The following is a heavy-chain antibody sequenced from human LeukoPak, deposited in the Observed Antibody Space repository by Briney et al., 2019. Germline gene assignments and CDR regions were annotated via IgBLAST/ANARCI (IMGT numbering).Heavy chain of an antibody. CDR2: INPNSGGT. CDR1: GYTFTGYY. CDR3: ARAFTNYGSRTQVYYYYYYMDV. D-gene: IGHD3-10*01. J-gene: IGHJ6*03. Sequence: ASVKVSCKASGYTFTGYYTHWVRQAPGQGLEWMGWINPNSGGTNYAQKFQGRVTMTRDTSISTAYMELSRLRSDDTAVYYCARAFTNYGSRTQVYYYYYYMDVWGKGTTVTVSS. V-gene: IGHV1-2*02.